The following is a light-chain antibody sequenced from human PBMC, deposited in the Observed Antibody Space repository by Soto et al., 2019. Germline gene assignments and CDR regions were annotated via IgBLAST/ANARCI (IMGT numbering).Light chain of an antibody. J-gene: IGKJ4*01. CDR2: GAS. V-gene: IGKV1-17*03. CDR3: QHRNNWPLT. CDR1: QGITTF. Sequence: DIQMTQSPSAVSASVGDTVTVTCRASQGITTFLAWFRQRPGKVPERLIYGASSLQSGVPSRFSGRGSGTEFTLTISSLQPEDFGTYYCQHRNNWPLTFGGGTKVEIK.